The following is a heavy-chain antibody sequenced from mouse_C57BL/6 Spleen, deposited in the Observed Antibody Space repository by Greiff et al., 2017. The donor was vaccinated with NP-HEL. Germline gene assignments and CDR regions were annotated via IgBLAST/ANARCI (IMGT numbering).Heavy chain of an antibody. D-gene: IGHD1-1*01. CDR1: GYTFTSYW. Sequence: EVQLQQSGTVLARPGASVKMSCKTSGYTFTSYWMHWVKQRPGQGLEWIGAIYPGNNDTSYNQKFKGKAKLTAVTSASTAYMELSSLTNEDSAVDYCTRSGAYGSSSWFAYWGQGTLVTVSA. J-gene: IGHJ3*01. CDR3: TRSGAYGSSSWFAY. CDR2: IYPGNNDT. V-gene: IGHV1-5*01.